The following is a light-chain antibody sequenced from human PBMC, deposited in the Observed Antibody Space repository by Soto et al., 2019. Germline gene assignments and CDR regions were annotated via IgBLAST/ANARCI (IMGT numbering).Light chain of an antibody. J-gene: IGKJ4*01. Sequence: EIVMPQSPATLSVSPGGRATLSCRASQSISDTLAWYQQKPGQAPRLLIYGASNRATGIPDRFSGSGSGTDFTLTISRLEPEDFAVFHCQQYVSIPLTFGGGTKVDIK. V-gene: IGKV3-20*01. CDR2: GAS. CDR1: QSISDT. CDR3: QQYVSIPLT.